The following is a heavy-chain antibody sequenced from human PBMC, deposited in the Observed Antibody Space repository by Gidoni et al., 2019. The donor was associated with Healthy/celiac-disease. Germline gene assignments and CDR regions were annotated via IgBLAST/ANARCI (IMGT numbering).Heavy chain of an antibody. CDR3: ARDPNWGNYYYYYGMDV. V-gene: IGHV3-21*01. D-gene: IGHD7-27*01. CDR1: GFTFSRYS. Sequence: EVQLVESGGGLVKPGGSLRLSCAASGFTFSRYSMNWVRQAPGKGLEWVSSISSSSSYIYYADSVKGRFTISRDNAKNSLYLQMNSLRAEDTAVYYCARDPNWGNYYYYYGMDVWGQGTTVTVSS. CDR2: ISSSSSYI. J-gene: IGHJ6*02.